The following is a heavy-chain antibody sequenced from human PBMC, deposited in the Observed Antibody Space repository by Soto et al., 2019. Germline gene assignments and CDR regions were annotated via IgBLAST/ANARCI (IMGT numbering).Heavy chain of an antibody. Sequence: SETLSLTCTVSGGSISSGDYYWSWIRQPPGKGLEWIGYIYYSGSTYYNPSLKSRVTISVDTSKNQFSLKLSSVTAADTAVYYCARVNDSSGYNNFDYWGQGTLVTVS. CDR1: GGSISSGDYY. J-gene: IGHJ4*02. CDR3: ARVNDSSGYNNFDY. CDR2: IYYSGST. D-gene: IGHD3-22*01. V-gene: IGHV4-30-4*01.